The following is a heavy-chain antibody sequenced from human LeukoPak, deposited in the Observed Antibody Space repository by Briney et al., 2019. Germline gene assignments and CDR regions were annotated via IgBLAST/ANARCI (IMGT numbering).Heavy chain of an antibody. CDR3: ARGYGSGLYYFDC. Sequence: PSETLSLTCTVSGGSISSGDYYWSWIHQPPGKGLEWIGYIYYSGSTYYNPSLKSRVTISVDTSKNQFSLKLSSVTAADTAVYYCARGYGSGLYYFDCWGQGTLVTVSS. V-gene: IGHV4-30-4*01. CDR1: GGSISSGDYY. D-gene: IGHD2-15*01. CDR2: IYYSGST. J-gene: IGHJ4*02.